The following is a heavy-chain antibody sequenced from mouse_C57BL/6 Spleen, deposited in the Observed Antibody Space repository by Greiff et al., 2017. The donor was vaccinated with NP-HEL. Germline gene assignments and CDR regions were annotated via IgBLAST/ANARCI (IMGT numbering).Heavy chain of an antibody. CDR2: ISYDGSN. D-gene: IGHD1-1*01. CDR3: AREGGITTVVAKAY. Sequence: EVQLQESGPGLVKPSQSLSLTCSVTGYSITSGYYWNWIRQFPGNKLEWMGYISYDGSNNYNPSLKNRISITRDTSKNQFFLKLNSVTTEDTATYYCAREGGITTVVAKAYWGQGTLVTVSA. J-gene: IGHJ3*01. CDR1: GYSITSGYY. V-gene: IGHV3-6*01.